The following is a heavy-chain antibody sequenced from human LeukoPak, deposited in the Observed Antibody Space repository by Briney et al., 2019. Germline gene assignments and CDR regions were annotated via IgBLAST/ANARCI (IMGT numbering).Heavy chain of an antibody. CDR2: IGPGDET. Sequence: GGSLRLSCATSGFTFRNYDMHWVRQGSGKSLEWVAAIGPGDETFYADSVKGRFTISRDNAKQLLYLQMSSLRAEGTAVYYCARVHSSSWYSGYLYMDVWGKGTTVTVSS. J-gene: IGHJ6*03. D-gene: IGHD6-13*01. CDR1: GFTFRNYD. CDR3: ARVHSSSWYSGYLYMDV. V-gene: IGHV3-13*01.